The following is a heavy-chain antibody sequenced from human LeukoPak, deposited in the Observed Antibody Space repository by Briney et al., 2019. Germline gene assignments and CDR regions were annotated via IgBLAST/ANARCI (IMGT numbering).Heavy chain of an antibody. Sequence: GGSLRLSCTASGFTFRSYGMHWVRQAPGKGLEWVGIIWYDGSNKYYLDSVKGRFTISRDNAKNSLYLQMNSLRAEDTAVYYCARGSTYYDSSGQVPFDYWGQGTLVTVSS. CDR3: ARGSTYYDSSGQVPFDY. J-gene: IGHJ4*02. CDR2: IWYDGSNK. D-gene: IGHD3-22*01. CDR1: GFTFRSYG. V-gene: IGHV3-33*01.